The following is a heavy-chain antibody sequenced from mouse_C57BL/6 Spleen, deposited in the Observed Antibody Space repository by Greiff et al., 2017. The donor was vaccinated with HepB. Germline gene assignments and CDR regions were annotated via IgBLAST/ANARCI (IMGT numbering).Heavy chain of an antibody. Sequence: EVKVEESGGGLVKPGGSLKLSCAASGFTFSDYGMHWVRQAPEKGLEWVAYISSGSSTIYYADTVKGRFTISRDNAKNTLFLQMTSLRSEDTAMYYCARLVAYWGQGTLVTVSA. CDR1: GFTFSDYG. CDR2: ISSGSSTI. J-gene: IGHJ3*01. V-gene: IGHV5-17*01. CDR3: ARLVAY.